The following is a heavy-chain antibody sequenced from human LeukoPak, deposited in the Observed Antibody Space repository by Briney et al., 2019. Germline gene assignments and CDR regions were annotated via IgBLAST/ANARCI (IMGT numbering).Heavy chain of an antibody. J-gene: IGHJ4*02. D-gene: IGHD2/OR15-2a*01. CDR2: IRSDGSDT. Sequence: GGSLRLSCAASGFTFSDTWMHWVRQAPGEGLVWVSRIRSDGSDTRYAESVKGRFTISRDNAKNTLYLQMNSLRAEDTAVYYCARDWFHAIDYWGQGTLDTVSS. CDR3: ARDWFHAIDY. V-gene: IGHV3-74*01. CDR1: GFTFSDTW.